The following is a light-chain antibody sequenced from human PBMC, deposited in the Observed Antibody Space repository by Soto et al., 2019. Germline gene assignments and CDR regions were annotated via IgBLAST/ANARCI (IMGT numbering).Light chain of an antibody. J-gene: IGKJ4*01. CDR2: DAP. Sequence: EIVLTQSPATLSLSPGERATLSCRASQSVSSYLAWYQQKPGQAPRLLIYDAPNRATGIPARFSGSGSGTDFTLTISSLEPEDVAGYYCQQRSDWPPLTFGGGTKVEIK. V-gene: IGKV3-11*01. CDR3: QQRSDWPPLT. CDR1: QSVSSY.